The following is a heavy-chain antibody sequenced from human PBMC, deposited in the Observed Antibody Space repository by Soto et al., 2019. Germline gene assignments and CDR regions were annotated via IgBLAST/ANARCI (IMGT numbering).Heavy chain of an antibody. V-gene: IGHV3-23*01. J-gene: IGHJ4*02. CDR1: GFTFSSYA. D-gene: IGHD3-22*01. CDR2: ISGSGGST. CDR3: AKVMIVVVTAAPGY. Sequence: EVQLLESGGGLVQPGGSLRLSCAASGFTFSSYAMSWVRQAPGKGLEWVSAISGSGGSTYYADSVKGRFTISRDNSKNTLYLQMNSLRAEDRAVYYCAKVMIVVVTAAPGYWGQGTLVTVSS.